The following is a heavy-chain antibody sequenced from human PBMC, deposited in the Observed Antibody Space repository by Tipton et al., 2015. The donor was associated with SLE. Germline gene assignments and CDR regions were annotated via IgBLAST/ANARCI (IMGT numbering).Heavy chain of an antibody. CDR2: INHSGST. J-gene: IGHJ4*02. V-gene: IGHV4-34*01. Sequence: LRLSCTASGFTFGDYAMSWVRQAPGKGLEWVGEINHSGSTNYNPSLKSRVTISVDTSKNQFSLKLSSVTAADTAVYYCARHGIAARMGVLWGQGTLVTVSS. D-gene: IGHD6-6*01. CDR3: ARHGIAARMGVL. CDR1: GFTFGDYA.